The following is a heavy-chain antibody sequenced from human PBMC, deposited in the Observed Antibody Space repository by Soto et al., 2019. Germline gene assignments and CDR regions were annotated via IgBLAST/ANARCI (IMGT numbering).Heavy chain of an antibody. V-gene: IGHV4-59*08. J-gene: IGHJ3*02. D-gene: IGHD3-10*01. CDR3: ARQYYYGSGPPSGAFDI. CDR1: GGSISSYY. Sequence: QVQLQESGPGLVKPSETLSLACTVSGGSISSYYWSWIRQPPGKGLEWIGYIYYSGSTNYNPSLKSRVTISVDTSKNQFSLKLSSVTAADTAVYYCARQYYYGSGPPSGAFDIWGQGTMVTVSS. CDR2: IYYSGST.